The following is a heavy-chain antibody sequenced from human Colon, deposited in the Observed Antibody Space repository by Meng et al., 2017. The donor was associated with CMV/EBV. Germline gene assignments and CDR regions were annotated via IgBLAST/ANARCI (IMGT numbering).Heavy chain of an antibody. D-gene: IGHD6-13*01. CDR3: AREEGDLVAAGSNWFDP. CDR1: GFTFSTYR. J-gene: IGHJ5*02. Sequence: GESLKISCEASGFTFSTYRMHWVRQAPGKGLEWVASSSSSSAFVYYADSVKGRFTISRDNAKNSLYLHMNSLRAEDTAVYYCAREEGDLVAAGSNWFDPWGQGTLVTVSS. V-gene: IGHV3-21*04. CDR2: SSSSSAFV.